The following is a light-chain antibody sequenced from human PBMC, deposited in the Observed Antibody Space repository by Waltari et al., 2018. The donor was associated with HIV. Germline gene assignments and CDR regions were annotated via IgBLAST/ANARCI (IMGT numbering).Light chain of an antibody. CDR2: EVH. Sequence: QSALTQPASVSGSPGQSITISCTGINVDVGAFKFVSWYQHHPGKAPKLSIYEVHNRPSGVSERVSGSKSGNSAALTISGLQTADEADYYCTSYTSGSVLFGGGTNLTVL. V-gene: IGLV2-14*01. J-gene: IGLJ2*01. CDR1: NVDVGAFKF. CDR3: TSYTSGSVL.